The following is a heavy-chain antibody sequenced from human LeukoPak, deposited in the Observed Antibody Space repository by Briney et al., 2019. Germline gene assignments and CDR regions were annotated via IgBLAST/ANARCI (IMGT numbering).Heavy chain of an antibody. D-gene: IGHD6-6*01. Sequence: ASVKVSCKASGYTFTGYYMHWVQQAPGQGLEWMGRINPNSGGTNYAQKFQGRVTMTRDTSISTAYMELSRLRSDDTAVYYCARDSSSSWWFDPWGQGTLVTVSS. J-gene: IGHJ5*02. CDR3: ARDSSSSWWFDP. CDR1: GYTFTGYY. V-gene: IGHV1-2*06. CDR2: INPNSGGT.